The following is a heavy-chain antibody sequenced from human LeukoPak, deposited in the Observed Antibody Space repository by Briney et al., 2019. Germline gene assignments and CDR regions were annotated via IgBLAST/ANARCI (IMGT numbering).Heavy chain of an antibody. CDR3: ARARYGQLVDY. CDR1: GGSISSYY. D-gene: IGHD6-6*01. Sequence: SETLSLTCTVSGGSISSYYWSWIRQPPGKGLEWIGYIYYSGSTNYNPSLKSRVTISVDTSKNQFSLKLSSVTAADTAVYYCARARYGQLVDYWGQGTLVTVSS. V-gene: IGHV4-59*01. CDR2: IYYSGST. J-gene: IGHJ4*02.